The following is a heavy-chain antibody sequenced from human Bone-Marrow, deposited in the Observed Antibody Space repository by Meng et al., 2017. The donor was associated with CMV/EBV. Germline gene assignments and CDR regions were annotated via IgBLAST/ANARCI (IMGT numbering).Heavy chain of an antibody. J-gene: IGHJ4*02. Sequence: SLKISCAASGFTFDDYAMHWVRQAPGKGLEWVSGISWNSGSIGYADSVKGRFTISRDNAKNSVHLQMNSLRAEDTAVYYCAKDMRLAAPGVGGLFDYWGQGTLVTVSS. V-gene: IGHV3-9*01. D-gene: IGHD3-10*01. CDR2: ISWNSGSI. CDR3: AKDMRLAAPGVGGLFDY. CDR1: GFTFDDYA.